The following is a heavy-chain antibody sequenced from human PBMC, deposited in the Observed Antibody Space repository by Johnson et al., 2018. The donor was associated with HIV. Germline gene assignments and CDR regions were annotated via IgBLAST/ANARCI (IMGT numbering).Heavy chain of an antibody. J-gene: IGHJ3*02. Sequence: VQLVESGGGLVQPGRSLRLSCAASGFTFDDYAMHWVRQAPGKGLEWVSGISWNSGSIGYADSVKGRFTISRDNAKNSLYLQRNSLRAEDTALYYCAKDKAAGAGAFDSWGQGTMVTVSS. D-gene: IGHD6-13*01. V-gene: IGHV3-9*01. CDR3: AKDKAAGAGAFDS. CDR1: GFTFDDYA. CDR2: ISWNSGSI.